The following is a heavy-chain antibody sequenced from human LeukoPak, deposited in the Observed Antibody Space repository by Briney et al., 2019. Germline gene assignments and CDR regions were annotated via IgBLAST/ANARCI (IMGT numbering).Heavy chain of an antibody. D-gene: IGHD5-18*01. V-gene: IGHV4-4*07. CDR2: IYSSGTT. J-gene: IGHJ4*02. Sequence: PSETLSLTCTVSGGSISNYYWSWIRQPAGKGLEWIGRIYSSGTTNYNPSLKSRVTISVDTSKNQFSLNLNSVTAADTAVYYCASDLSQYSYGTFDYWGRGTLVTVSS. CDR1: GGSISNYY. CDR3: ASDLSQYSYGTFDY.